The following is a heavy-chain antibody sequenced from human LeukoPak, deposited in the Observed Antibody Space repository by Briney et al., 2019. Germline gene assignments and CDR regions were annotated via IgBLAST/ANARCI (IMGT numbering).Heavy chain of an antibody. CDR3: SRESGAFSPFGY. D-gene: IGHD1-26*01. CDR1: GGSISSTNW. Sequence: SETLSLTCGVSGGSISSTNWWRWVRQPPGQGLEWIGELSLSGLTNYNPSLKSRVTMSLDKSKNLLSLNLTSVTAADTAVYYCSRESGAFSPFGYWGQGTLVTVSS. V-gene: IGHV4-4*02. CDR2: LSLSGLT. J-gene: IGHJ4*02.